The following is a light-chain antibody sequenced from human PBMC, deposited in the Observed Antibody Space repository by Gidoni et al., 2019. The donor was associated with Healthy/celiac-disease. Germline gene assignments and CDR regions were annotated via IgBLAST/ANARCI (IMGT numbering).Light chain of an antibody. CDR2: DAS. CDR1: QSVSRY. J-gene: IGKJ3*01. V-gene: IGKV3-11*01. Sequence: ELVLTQSPATLSLSRGERATLSCRASQSVSRYLAWYQQKPGQAPRLLIYDASNRATGIPARFSGSGSGTDFTLTISSLEPEDFAVYYCQQRSNRRTFGPGTKVDIK. CDR3: QQRSNRRT.